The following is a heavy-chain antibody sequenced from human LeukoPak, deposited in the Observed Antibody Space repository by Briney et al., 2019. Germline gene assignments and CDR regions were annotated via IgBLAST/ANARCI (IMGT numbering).Heavy chain of an antibody. J-gene: IGHJ4*02. D-gene: IGHD4-17*01. Sequence: ASVKVSCKASGYTFTGYYMHWVRQAPGQGLEWMGWINPNSGGTNYAQKFQGRVTMTRDTSISTAYMEVRLRSDDTAMYYCARDFNQYGRLDYWGQGTLVTVSS. V-gene: IGHV1-2*02. CDR3: ARDFNQYGRLDY. CDR1: GYTFTGYY. CDR2: INPNSGGT.